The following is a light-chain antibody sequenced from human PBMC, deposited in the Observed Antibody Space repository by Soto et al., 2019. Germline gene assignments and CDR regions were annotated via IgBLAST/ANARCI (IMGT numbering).Light chain of an antibody. CDR1: QSVSNW. J-gene: IGKJ5*01. Sequence: SQMTQSPSTLSASVGVRVTITCRASQSVSNWLAWYQQKRGKAPELLIYDASSLKSGVPSRFSGSGSGTEFTLTISSLQPEDFAVYYCQQYNNWPPFTFGQGTRLEI. V-gene: IGKV1-5*01. CDR3: QQYNNWPPFT. CDR2: DAS.